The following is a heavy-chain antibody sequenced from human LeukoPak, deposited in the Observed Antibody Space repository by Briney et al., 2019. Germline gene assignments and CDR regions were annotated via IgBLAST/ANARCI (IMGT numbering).Heavy chain of an antibody. D-gene: IGHD3-16*02. CDR2: ISGSAHKI. J-gene: IGHJ4*02. CDR1: GITFSNYA. Sequence: GGSLRLSCVASGITFSNYAVSWVRQAPEKGLDWVSVISGSAHKIRYADSVKGRFTISRDNSKNTLSLQMSSLRAEDTAVYYCAKVKSGSYRGGDFDYWGQGTLVTVSS. CDR3: AKVKSGSYRGGDFDY. V-gene: IGHV3-23*01.